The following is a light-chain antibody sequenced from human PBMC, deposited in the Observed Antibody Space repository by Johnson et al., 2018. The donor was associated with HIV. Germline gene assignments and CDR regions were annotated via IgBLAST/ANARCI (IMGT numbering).Light chain of an antibody. CDR1: SSNIGNNY. J-gene: IGLJ1*01. Sequence: HSVLTQPPSVSAAPGQKVTISCSGSSSNIGNNYVSWYQQLPGTAPKLLIYDNNKRPSGIPDRFSGSKSGTSGTLGITGLQTGDEADYYCGTWDTSLNSSDYVFGTGTKVTVL. CDR3: GTWDTSLNSSDYV. V-gene: IGLV1-51*01. CDR2: DNN.